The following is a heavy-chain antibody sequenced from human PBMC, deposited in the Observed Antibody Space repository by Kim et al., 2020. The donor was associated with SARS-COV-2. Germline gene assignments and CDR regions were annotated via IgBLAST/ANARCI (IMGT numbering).Heavy chain of an antibody. J-gene: IGHJ2*01. CDR3: ARDRSWFGELLLMYFDL. Sequence: VKGRFPLSRENAKNSLYLQMNSLRDEDTAVYYCARDRSWFGELLLMYFDLWGRGTLVTVSS. D-gene: IGHD3-10*01. V-gene: IGHV3-48*02.